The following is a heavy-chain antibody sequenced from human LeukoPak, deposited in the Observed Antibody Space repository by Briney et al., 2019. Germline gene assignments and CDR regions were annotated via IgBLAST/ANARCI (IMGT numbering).Heavy chain of an antibody. V-gene: IGHV3-73*01. CDR2: IRSKANSYAT. Sequence: PEGSLRLSCAASGFTFSGSAMHWDRQASGKGLEWVGRIRSKANSYATAYAASVKGRFTISRDDSKNTAYLQMNSLKTEDTAVYYCTRQVDYGDYLNYYYYYMDVWGKGTTVTVSS. CDR3: TRQVDYGDYLNYYYYYMDV. CDR1: GFTFSGSA. D-gene: IGHD4-17*01. J-gene: IGHJ6*03.